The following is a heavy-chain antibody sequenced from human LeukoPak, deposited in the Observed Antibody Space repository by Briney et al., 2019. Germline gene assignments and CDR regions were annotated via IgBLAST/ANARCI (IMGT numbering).Heavy chain of an antibody. CDR1: GFTFSSYW. V-gene: IGHV3-74*01. CDR3: ARVGYCSSGICYGMDV. J-gene: IGHJ6*02. D-gene: IGHD2-2*01. CDR2: INTDLSST. Sequence: GGSLGLSCAASGFTFSSYWMHWVRQAPGKGLVWVSRINTDLSSTSYADSVKGRFTISRDNAKNTVYLQMNSLRVEDTAVYYCARVGYCSSGICYGMDVWGPGTTVSVSS.